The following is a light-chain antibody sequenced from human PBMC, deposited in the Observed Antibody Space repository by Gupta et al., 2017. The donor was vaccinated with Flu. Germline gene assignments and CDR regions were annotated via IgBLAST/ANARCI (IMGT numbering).Light chain of an antibody. Sequence: ELVMTQSPATLSVPPGERATLSCRASQSISSNLAWYQQKPGQAPRLLIYGTSTRATGIPARFSGSGSGTEFTLTISSLQSEDFAVYYCQQYNGWPPAYTFGQGTKLEIK. V-gene: IGKV3-15*01. J-gene: IGKJ2*01. CDR3: QQYNGWPPAYT. CDR2: GTS. CDR1: QSISSN.